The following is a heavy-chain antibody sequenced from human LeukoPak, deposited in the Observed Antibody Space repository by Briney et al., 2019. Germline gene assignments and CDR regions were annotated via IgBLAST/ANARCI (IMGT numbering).Heavy chain of an antibody. CDR3: AKEYGVLLEWLLRGPFDY. V-gene: IGHV3-23*01. CDR2: ISGSGGST. D-gene: IGHD3-3*01. Sequence: GGSLRLSCAASGFTFSSYAMSWVRQAPGKGLEWVSAISGSGGSTYYADSVKGRFTISRDNSKNTLYLQMNSLRAEDTAVYYCAKEYGVLLEWLLRGPFDYWGQGTLVTVSS. CDR1: GFTFSSYA. J-gene: IGHJ4*02.